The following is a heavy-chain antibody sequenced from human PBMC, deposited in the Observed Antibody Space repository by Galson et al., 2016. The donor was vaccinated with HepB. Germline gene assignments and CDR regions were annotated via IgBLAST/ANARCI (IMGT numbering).Heavy chain of an antibody. D-gene: IGHD2-15*01. J-gene: IGHJ6*02. CDR2: IIPIFGTA. V-gene: IGHV1-69*13. Sequence: SVKVSCKASGGTFSSYAISWVRQAPGQGLEWMGGIIPIFGTANYAQKFQGRVTITADESTSTAYMELSSRRSEDTAVYYCARSIDIVVVVAATPFPYYGMDVWGQGTTVTVSS. CDR1: GGTFSSYA. CDR3: ARSIDIVVVVAATPFPYYGMDV.